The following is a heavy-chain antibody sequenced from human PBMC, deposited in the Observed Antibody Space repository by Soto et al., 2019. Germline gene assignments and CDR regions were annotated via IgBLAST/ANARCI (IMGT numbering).Heavy chain of an antibody. CDR1: GGSFRGYY. J-gene: IGHJ4*02. CDR2: INHSGST. D-gene: IGHD2-2*01. CDR3: ARGRPVVVPAANDFDY. V-gene: IGHV4-34*01. Sequence: SETLSLTCAVYGGSFRGYYWSWIRQPPGKGLEWIGEINHSGSTNYNPSLKSRVTISVDTSKNQFSLKLSSVTAADTAVYYCARGRPVVVPAANDFDYWGQGTLVTVSS.